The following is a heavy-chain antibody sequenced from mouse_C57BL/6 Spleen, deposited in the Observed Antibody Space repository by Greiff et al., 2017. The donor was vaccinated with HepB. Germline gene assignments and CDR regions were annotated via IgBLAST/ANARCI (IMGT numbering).Heavy chain of an antibody. V-gene: IGHV3-6*01. J-gene: IGHJ4*01. CDR2: ISYDGSN. D-gene: IGHD1-1*01. CDR1: GYSITSGYY. Sequence: VQLKESGPGLVKPSQSLSLTCSVTGYSITSGYYWNWIRQFPGNKLEWMGYISYDGSNNYNPSLKNRISITRDTSKNQFFLKLNSVTTEDTATYYCARDGRYYGSSYGYYAMDYWGQGTSVTVSS. CDR3: ARDGRYYGSSYGYYAMDY.